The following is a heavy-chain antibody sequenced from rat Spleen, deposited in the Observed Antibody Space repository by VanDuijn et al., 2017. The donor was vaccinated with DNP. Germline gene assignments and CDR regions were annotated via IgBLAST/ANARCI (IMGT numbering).Heavy chain of an antibody. J-gene: IGHJ2*01. Sequence: EVQLQESGPGLVKPSQSLSLTCSVTGYSITSNYWGWVRQFPGNKMEWIGYINYSGSTGYNPSLKSRISITRDTSKNQFFLQVNSVTTEDTATYYCARWSDYFDYWGQGVMVTVSS. CDR1: GYSITSNY. CDR3: ARWSDYFDY. V-gene: IGHV3-1*01. CDR2: INYSGST.